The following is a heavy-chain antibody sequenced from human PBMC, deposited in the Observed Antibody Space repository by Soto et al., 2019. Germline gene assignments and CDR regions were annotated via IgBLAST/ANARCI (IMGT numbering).Heavy chain of an antibody. V-gene: IGHV3-7*01. D-gene: IGHD3-3*01. CDR3: ASVYYDFWSGYYPQYFQH. J-gene: IGHJ1*01. CDR1: GFTFSSYW. Sequence: EVQLVESGGGLVQPGGSLRLSCAASGFTFSSYWMSWVRQAPGKGLEWVANIKQDGSEKYYVDSVKGRFTISRDNAKNSLYLQMNSLRAEDTAVYYCASVYYDFWSGYYPQYFQHWGQGTLVTVSS. CDR2: IKQDGSEK.